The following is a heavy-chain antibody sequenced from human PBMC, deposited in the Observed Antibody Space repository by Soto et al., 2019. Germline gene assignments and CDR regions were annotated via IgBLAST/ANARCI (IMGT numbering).Heavy chain of an antibody. Sequence: QVQLVQSGAEVKKPGASVKVSCKASGYTFTGYYMHWVRQAPGQGLECMGWINPNSGGTNYAQKFQGWVTMTRDTSISTAYMELSRLRSDDTAVYYCARDGKYSSSSYYYYYGMDVWGQGTTVTVSS. V-gene: IGHV1-2*04. J-gene: IGHJ6*02. CDR3: ARDGKYSSSSYYYYYGMDV. CDR2: INPNSGGT. D-gene: IGHD6-6*01. CDR1: GYTFTGYY.